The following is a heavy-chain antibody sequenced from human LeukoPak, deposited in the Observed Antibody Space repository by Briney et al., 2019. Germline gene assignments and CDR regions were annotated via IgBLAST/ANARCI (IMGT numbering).Heavy chain of an antibody. V-gene: IGHV4-30-4*08. CDR2: IYYSGST. CDR3: ARDGAPERASWVSRENYFDY. Sequence: SQTLSLTCTVSGGSISSGDYYWSWIRQPPGKGLEWIGYIYYSGSTYYNPSLKSRVTISVDTSKNQFSLKLSSVTAADTAVYYCARDGAPERASWVSRENYFDYWGQGTLVTVSS. J-gene: IGHJ4*02. CDR1: GGSISSGDYY. D-gene: IGHD1-26*01.